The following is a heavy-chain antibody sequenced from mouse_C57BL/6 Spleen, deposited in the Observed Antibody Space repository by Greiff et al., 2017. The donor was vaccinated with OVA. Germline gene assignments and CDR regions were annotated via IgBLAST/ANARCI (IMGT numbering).Heavy chain of an antibody. Sequence: QVQLKESGAELVKPGASVKLSCTASGYTFTEYTIHWVKQRSGQGLEWIGWFYPGSGSIKYNEKFKDKATLTADKSSSTVYMELSRLTSEDSAVYFCARHEVITRGFDYWGQGTTLTVSS. V-gene: IGHV1-62-2*01. D-gene: IGHD1-2*01. CDR2: FYPGSGSI. CDR3: ARHEVITRGFDY. CDR1: GYTFTEYT. J-gene: IGHJ2*01.